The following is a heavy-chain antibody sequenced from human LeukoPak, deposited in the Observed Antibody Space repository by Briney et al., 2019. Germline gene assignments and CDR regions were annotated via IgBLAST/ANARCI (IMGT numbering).Heavy chain of an antibody. CDR1: GFSINSYG. CDR3: AKDYYDSSGYHGSAGYFDY. V-gene: IGHV3-33*06. CDR2: IWYDGSNE. J-gene: IGHJ4*02. Sequence: GGSLRLSCTASGFSINSYGMHWVRQAPGKGLEWVAVIWYDGSNENYADSVKGLFTISRDNSKNTLYLQMNSLRAEDTAVYYCAKDYYDSSGYHGSAGYFDYWGQGALVTVSS. D-gene: IGHD3-22*01.